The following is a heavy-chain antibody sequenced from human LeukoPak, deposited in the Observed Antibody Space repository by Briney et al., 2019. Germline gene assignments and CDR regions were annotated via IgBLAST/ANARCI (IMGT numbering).Heavy chain of an antibody. CDR3: ATYGSGSYGPYYYYYGMDV. J-gene: IGHJ6*02. D-gene: IGHD3-10*01. CDR2: IRYDGSNK. V-gene: IGHV3-30*02. CDR1: GFTFSSYG. Sequence: GGSLRLSCAASGFTFSSYGMHWVRQAPGKGLEWVAFIRYDGSNKYYADSVKGRFTISGDNSKNTLYLQMNSLRAEDTAVYYCATYGSGSYGPYYYYYGMDVWGQGTTVTVSS.